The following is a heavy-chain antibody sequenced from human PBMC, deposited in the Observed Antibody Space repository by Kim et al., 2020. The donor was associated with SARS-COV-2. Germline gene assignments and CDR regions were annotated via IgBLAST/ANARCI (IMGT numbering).Heavy chain of an antibody. J-gene: IGHJ4*02. CDR1: GFTFSSFS. D-gene: IGHD2-2*01. V-gene: IGHV3-48*01. Sequence: GGYLRLSCAASGFTFSSFSMNWVRLAPGKGLEWVSYISGGSNIIDYADSVKGRFTISRDNAKNSLYLQMNSLRGEDTAVYYCARDLKYAFDYWGQGTLVTVSS. CDR2: ISGGSNII. CDR3: ARDLKYAFDY.